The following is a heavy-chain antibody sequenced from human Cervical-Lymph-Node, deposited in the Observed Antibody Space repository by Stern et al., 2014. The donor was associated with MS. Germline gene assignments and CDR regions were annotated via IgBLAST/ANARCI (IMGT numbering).Heavy chain of an antibody. CDR2: IIPFLNTA. J-gene: IGHJ4*02. CDR1: GGTFSTHP. CDR3: ASSLVASGH. Sequence: EQLVESGAEVKKPGSSVKVSCKASGGTFSTHPITWVRQAPGQGLEWMGGIIPFLNTANYAQKFQGRITITADKSTGTTYMEISRLRSDDTAVYYCASSLVASGHWGQGTLVIVS. V-gene: IGHV1-69*06. D-gene: IGHD2-8*02.